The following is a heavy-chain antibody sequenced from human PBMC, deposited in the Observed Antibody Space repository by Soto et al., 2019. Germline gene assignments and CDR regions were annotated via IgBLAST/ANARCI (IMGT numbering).Heavy chain of an antibody. CDR1: GGTISSSSYY. J-gene: IGHJ4*02. D-gene: IGHD6-19*01. Sequence: SETMSLTCTVSGGTISSSSYYWGWIRQPPGKGLEWIGSIYYSGSTYYNPSLKSRVTISVDTSKNQFSLKLSSVTAADTAVYYCARLGFYSSGWYGGRYYFDYWGQGTLVTVSS. CDR3: ARLGFYSSGWYGGRYYFDY. V-gene: IGHV4-39*01. CDR2: IYYSGST.